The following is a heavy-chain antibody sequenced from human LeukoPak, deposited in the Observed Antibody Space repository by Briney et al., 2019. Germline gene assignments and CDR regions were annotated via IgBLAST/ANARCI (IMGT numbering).Heavy chain of an antibody. CDR1: GGSISSYY. CDR2: IYYSGST. D-gene: IGHD1-7*01. CDR3: ATGGNWNYYYFDY. Sequence: SETLSLTCTVSGGSISSYYWSWIRQPPGKGLEWIGYIYYSGSTNYNPSLKSRVTISVDTSKNQFSLKLSSVIAADTAVYYCATGGNWNYYYFDYWGQGTLVTVSS. J-gene: IGHJ4*02. V-gene: IGHV4-59*01.